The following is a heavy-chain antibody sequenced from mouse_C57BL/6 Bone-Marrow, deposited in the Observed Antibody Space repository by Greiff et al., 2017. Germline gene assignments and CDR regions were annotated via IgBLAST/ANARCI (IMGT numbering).Heavy chain of an antibody. J-gene: IGHJ2*01. CDR3: ARLPIYDGYYGNYFDY. D-gene: IGHD2-3*01. CDR2: INPNNGGT. CDR1: GYTFTDYN. Sequence: VQLKESGPELVKPGASVKMSCKASGYTFTDYNMHWVKQSHGKSLEWIGYINPNNGGTSYNQKFKGKATLTVNKSSSTAYMELRSLTSEDSAVYYCARLPIYDGYYGNYFDYWGQGTTLTVSS. V-gene: IGHV1-22*01.